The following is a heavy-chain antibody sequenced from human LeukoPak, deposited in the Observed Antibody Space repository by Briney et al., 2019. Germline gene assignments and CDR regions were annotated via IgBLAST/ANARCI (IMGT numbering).Heavy chain of an antibody. V-gene: IGHV3-48*03. D-gene: IGHD5-24*01. J-gene: IGHJ4*02. CDR3: AKGEYHQDGIGENRFDN. CDR2: ISSSGSTI. Sequence: PGGSLRLSCAASGFTFGSYEMNWVRQAPGKGLEWVSYISSSGSTIYYADSVKGRFTTSRDNAKNSVFLQMSSLRPEDTAVYYCAKGEYHQDGIGENRFDNWGQGALVTVSS. CDR1: GFTFGSYE.